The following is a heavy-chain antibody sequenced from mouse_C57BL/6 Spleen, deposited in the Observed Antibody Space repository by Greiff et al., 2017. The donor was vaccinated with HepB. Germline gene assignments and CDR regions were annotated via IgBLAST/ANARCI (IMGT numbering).Heavy chain of an antibody. CDR1: GFSLTSYG. V-gene: IGHV2-2*01. D-gene: IGHD2-1*01. J-gene: IGHJ4*01. CDR2: IWSGGST. CDR3: ARRGYYGNYDAMDY. Sequence: VHLVESGPGLVQPSQSLSITCTVSGFSLTSYGVHWVRQSPGKGLEWLGVIWSGGSTDYNAAFISRLSISKDNSKSQVFFKMNSLQADDTAIYYCARRGYYGNYDAMDYWGQGTSVTVSS.